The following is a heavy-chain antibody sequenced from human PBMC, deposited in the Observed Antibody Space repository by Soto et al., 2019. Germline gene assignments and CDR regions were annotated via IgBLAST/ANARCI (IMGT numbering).Heavy chain of an antibody. V-gene: IGHV3-30*18. Sequence: QVPLVESGGGVVQPGRSLRLSCVASGFTFSSHGMHWVCQAPGKGLERVALLSHDGTDQYDADAVKGRFIISRDNSKNTLYLQMNSVRSEDTAVYFCAKQTSAYCSTPPCHEARFYYAMDVWGQGTSVTVSS. CDR1: GFTFSSHG. CDR2: LSHDGTDQ. J-gene: IGHJ6*02. CDR3: AKQTSAYCSTPPCHEARFYYAMDV. D-gene: IGHD2-2*01.